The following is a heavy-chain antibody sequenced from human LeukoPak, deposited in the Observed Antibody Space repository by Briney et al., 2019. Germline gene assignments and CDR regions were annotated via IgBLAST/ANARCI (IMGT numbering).Heavy chain of an antibody. CDR3: ARDIRAAAYSGWYFDL. V-gene: IGHV4-59*01. CDR2: TYYSGST. J-gene: IGHJ2*01. CDR1: IDSFTNYY. D-gene: IGHD6-13*01. Sequence: SETLSLTCAVYIDSFTNYYWSWIRQPPGKGLEWIGYTYYSGSTNYNPSLKSRVTISVDTSKNQFSLKLSSVTAADTAVYYCARDIRAAAYSGWYFDLWGRGTLVTVSS.